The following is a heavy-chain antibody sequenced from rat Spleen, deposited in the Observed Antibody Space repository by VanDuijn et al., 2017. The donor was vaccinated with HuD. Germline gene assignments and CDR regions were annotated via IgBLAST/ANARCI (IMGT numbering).Heavy chain of an antibody. J-gene: IGHJ4*01. CDR2: ISYDGSTT. Sequence: EVQLVESDGGLVQPGRSLKLSCAASGFIFSDYYMAWVRQTPTKGLEWVATISYDGSTTYYRDSVKGRFTISRDNAESTLYLQMDSLRSEATATYYCASLMYTPDYLGVMDVWGQGASVTVSS. D-gene: IGHD1-6*01. CDR1: GFIFSDYY. CDR3: ASLMYTPDYLGVMDV. V-gene: IGHV5-29*01.